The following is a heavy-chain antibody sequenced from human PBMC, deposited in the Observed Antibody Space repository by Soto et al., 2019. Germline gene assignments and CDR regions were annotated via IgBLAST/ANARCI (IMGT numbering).Heavy chain of an antibody. CDR2: INHSGST. V-gene: IGHV4-34*01. J-gene: IGHJ4*02. CDR3: ARGPRILLWFGEPTPFVS. Sequence: QVQLQQWGAGLLKPSETLSLTCAVYGGSFSGYYWSWIRQPPGKGLEWIGEINHSGSTNYNPSLKTGGTTAVAASTTQVSLKLSSVTAADTAVYYCARGPRILLWFGEPTPFVSWGQGTLVTVSS. CDR1: GGSFSGYY. D-gene: IGHD3-10*01.